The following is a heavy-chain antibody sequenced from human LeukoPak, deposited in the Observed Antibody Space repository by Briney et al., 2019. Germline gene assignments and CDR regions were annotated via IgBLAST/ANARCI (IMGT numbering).Heavy chain of an antibody. CDR1: GYTFTSYY. CDR2: INPSGGST. Sequence: GASVKVSCKASGYTFTSYYMHWARQAPGQGLEWMGIINPSGGSTSYAQKFQGRVTMTRDMSTSTVYMELSSLRSEDTAVYYCARDQQGVYYYDSSGTFDYWGQGTLVTVSS. D-gene: IGHD3-22*01. J-gene: IGHJ4*02. V-gene: IGHV1-46*01. CDR3: ARDQQGVYYYDSSGTFDY.